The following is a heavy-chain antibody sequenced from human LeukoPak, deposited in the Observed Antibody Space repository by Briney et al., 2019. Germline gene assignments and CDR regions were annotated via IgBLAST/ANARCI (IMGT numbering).Heavy chain of an antibody. J-gene: IGHJ4*02. D-gene: IGHD3-3*01. CDR3: ARQNDFRLDY. Sequence: GAPLKISCKGSGYAFSSYWIGWGRQMPGKGLEWMGSIYPGDSHTRYSPSLQGQVTISVDTSIGTAYLQWSSLKASDTAIYYCARQNDFRLDYWGQGTLVTVSS. CDR2: IYPGDSHT. CDR1: GYAFSSYW. V-gene: IGHV5-51*01.